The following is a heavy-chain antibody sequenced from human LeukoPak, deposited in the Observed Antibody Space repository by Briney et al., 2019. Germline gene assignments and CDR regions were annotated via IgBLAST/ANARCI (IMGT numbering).Heavy chain of an antibody. CDR1: GFTFSNYW. V-gene: IGHV3-7*01. CDR3: ASLRGSSY. D-gene: IGHD3-16*01. Sequence: RGSLRLSCAASGFTFSNYWMNWVRQAAGKGLEWVANIGQDGGEKYYVDSVKDRFTLSRDTTKNAPYLQVNSLGAEDTALYYGASLRGSSYGGRGTLVTVSS. J-gene: IGHJ4*01. CDR2: IGQDGGEK.